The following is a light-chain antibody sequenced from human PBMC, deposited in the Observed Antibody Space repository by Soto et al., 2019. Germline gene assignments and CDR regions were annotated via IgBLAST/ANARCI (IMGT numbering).Light chain of an antibody. CDR3: QHCNNWPIT. Sequence: IQLTQSPSSLSASVGDRVTITFRASQSINNWLAWYQLKPGKAPKLLIYDASTLQSGVPSSFSGSGSGTEFTLTISSLQPDDFAVYYCQHCNNWPITFGQGTRLEI. CDR2: DAS. J-gene: IGKJ5*01. V-gene: IGKV1-5*01. CDR1: QSINNW.